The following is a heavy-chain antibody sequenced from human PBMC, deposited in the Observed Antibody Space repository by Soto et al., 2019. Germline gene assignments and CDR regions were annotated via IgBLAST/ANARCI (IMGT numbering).Heavy chain of an antibody. J-gene: IGHJ6*02. CDR1: GGSISSGGYY. CDR2: IYYSGST. Sequence: QVQLQESGPGLVKPSQTLSLTCTVSGGSISSGGYYWSWIRQHPGKGLEWIGYIYYSGSTYYNPSLKSRVTISVETSKNQFSLKLSSVTAADTAVYYCARVCGGDCHYGMDVRGQGTTVTVSS. V-gene: IGHV4-31*03. D-gene: IGHD2-21*02. CDR3: ARVCGGDCHYGMDV.